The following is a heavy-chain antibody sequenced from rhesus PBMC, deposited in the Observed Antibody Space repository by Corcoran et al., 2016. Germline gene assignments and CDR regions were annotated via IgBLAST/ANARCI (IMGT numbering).Heavy chain of an antibody. Sequence: QLQLQESGPGLVKPSETLSVTCAVSGGSISSSYWSWIRQAPGKGLEWIGYIYCSGSSTNDNPSLKSRVTLSVDTSKNQFSLKLSSVTAADTAVYYCARRFDYWGQGVLVTVSS. CDR3: ARRFDY. CDR2: IYCSGSST. J-gene: IGHJ4*01. V-gene: IGHV4-169*01. CDR1: GGSISSSY.